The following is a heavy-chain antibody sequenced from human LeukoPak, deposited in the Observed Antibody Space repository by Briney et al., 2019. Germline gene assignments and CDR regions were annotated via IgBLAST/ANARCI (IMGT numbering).Heavy chain of an antibody. Sequence: GRYLRLPCWNSGVNFKNYAMRWVRQATGQGLEWVSTISWNTGYVAYVDSVQGRFTISRDNAKSSLYLQMSSLRPEDTAFYYCAKGAEDYYYMDVWGKGTAVSVSS. J-gene: IGHJ6*03. D-gene: IGHD1-26*01. CDR1: GVNFKNYA. CDR2: ISWNTGYV. CDR3: AKGAEDYYYMDV. V-gene: IGHV3-9*01.